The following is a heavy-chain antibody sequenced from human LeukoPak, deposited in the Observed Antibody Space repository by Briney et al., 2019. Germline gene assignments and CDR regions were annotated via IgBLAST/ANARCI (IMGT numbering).Heavy chain of an antibody. CDR3: AREATVVGATII. D-gene: IGHD1-26*01. V-gene: IGHV4-4*07. Sequence: KPSETLSLTCTVSDGSVTTYYWSWIRQSAGKGLEWIGHISTSGTTTYNPSLKSRVTMSVDTSKNQFSLKLTSVTAADTAVYYCAREATVVGATIIWGQGTLVTVSS. J-gene: IGHJ1*01. CDR1: DGSVTTYY. CDR2: ISTSGTT.